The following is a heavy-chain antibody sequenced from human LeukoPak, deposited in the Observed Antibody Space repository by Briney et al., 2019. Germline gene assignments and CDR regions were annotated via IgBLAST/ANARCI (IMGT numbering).Heavy chain of an antibody. D-gene: IGHD6-19*01. CDR1: GGSISNYH. V-gene: IGHV4-4*07. CDR2: IHTSGST. CDR3: ARRDISSGWSFDY. J-gene: IGHJ4*02. Sequence: SETLSLTCTVSGGSISNYHWSWIRQPAGKGLEWIGQIHTSGSTNYNPPLKSRVSMSIDTTEDQVSLTIGSVTAADTAFYYCARRDISSGWSFDYWGQGTLVTVSS.